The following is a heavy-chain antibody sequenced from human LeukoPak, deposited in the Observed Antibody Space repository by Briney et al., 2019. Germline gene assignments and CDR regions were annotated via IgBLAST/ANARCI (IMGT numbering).Heavy chain of an antibody. V-gene: IGHV4-30-4*01. J-gene: IGHJ5*02. CDR3: ARPYYYDSRIDP. CDR2: MYYSGST. D-gene: IGHD3-22*01. CDR1: GGSISSGDYY. Sequence: SQTLSLTCTVSGGSISSGDYYWSWIRQPPGKDLEWIAYMYYSGSTYYNPSLKSRVTMSADTSKNQLSLKLSSVTAADTAVYYCARPYYYDSRIDPWGQGILVTVSS.